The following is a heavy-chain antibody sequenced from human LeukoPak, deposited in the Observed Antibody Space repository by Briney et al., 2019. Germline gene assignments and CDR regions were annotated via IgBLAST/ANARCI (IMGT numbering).Heavy chain of an antibody. CDR3: ARGITMVRGVIAFDY. CDR1: GYTFTSYY. V-gene: IGHV1-2*06. D-gene: IGHD3-10*01. CDR2: INPNSGGT. J-gene: IGHJ4*02. Sequence: GASVKVSCKASGYTFTSYYMHWVRQAPGQGLEWMGRINPNSGGTNYAQKFQGRVTMTRDTSISTAYMELSRLRSDDTAVYYCARGITMVRGVIAFDYWGQGTLVTVSS.